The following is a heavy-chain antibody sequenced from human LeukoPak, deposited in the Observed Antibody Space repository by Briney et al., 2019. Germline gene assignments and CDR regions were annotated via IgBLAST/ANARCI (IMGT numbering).Heavy chain of an antibody. CDR2: ISYDGSNK. V-gene: IGHV3-30*18. D-gene: IGHD5-24*01. J-gene: IGHJ5*02. Sequence: PGRSLRLSCAASGFTFSSYGMHWVRQAPGKGLEWVAVISYDGSNKYYADSVKGRFTISRDNSKNTLYLQMNSVRAEDTAVYCCAKDPDGYKPLAWGQGTLVTVSS. CDR3: AKDPDGYKPLA. CDR1: GFTFSSYG.